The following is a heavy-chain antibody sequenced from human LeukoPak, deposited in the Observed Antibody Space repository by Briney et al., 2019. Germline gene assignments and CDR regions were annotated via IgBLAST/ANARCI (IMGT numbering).Heavy chain of an antibody. J-gene: IGHJ4*02. CDR3: AKTAPTVTFDY. Sequence: GGSLRLSCGASGFTFDDYAMHWVRQAPGKGLEWVSGISWNSGSIGYADSVKGRFTISRDNAKNSLYLQMNSLRAEDTAVYYCAKTAPTVTFDYWGQGTLVTVSS. V-gene: IGHV3-9*01. CDR2: ISWNSGSI. D-gene: IGHD4-11*01. CDR1: GFTFDDYA.